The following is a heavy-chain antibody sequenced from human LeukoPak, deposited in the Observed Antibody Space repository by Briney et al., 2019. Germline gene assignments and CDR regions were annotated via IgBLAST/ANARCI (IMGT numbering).Heavy chain of an antibody. Sequence: GGSPRLSCAAAGLIFGDYAMHWVRQAPGKGLEWVSGISWNSDTIGYADSVKGRFTISRDTAKNSLYLQMNSLRPEDTALYYCAKVGGLGSFYRSPYFAYWGQGTLVTVSS. J-gene: IGHJ4*02. D-gene: IGHD3-10*01. CDR3: AKVGGLGSFYRSPYFAY. CDR2: ISWNSDTI. CDR1: GLIFGDYA. V-gene: IGHV3-9*01.